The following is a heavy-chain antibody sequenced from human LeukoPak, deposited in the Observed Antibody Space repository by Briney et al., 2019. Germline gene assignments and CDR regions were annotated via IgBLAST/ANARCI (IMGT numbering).Heavy chain of an antibody. CDR2: IYYSGST. Sequence: SETLSLTWTVSGGSISSGGYYWSWIRQHPGKGLEWIGYIYYSGSTYYNPSLKSRVTISVDTSKNQFSLKLSSVTAADTAVYYCARVRGYSGYAYLDYWGQGTLVTVSS. J-gene: IGHJ4*02. D-gene: IGHD5-12*01. CDR1: GGSISSGGYY. V-gene: IGHV4-31*02. CDR3: ARVRGYSGYAYLDY.